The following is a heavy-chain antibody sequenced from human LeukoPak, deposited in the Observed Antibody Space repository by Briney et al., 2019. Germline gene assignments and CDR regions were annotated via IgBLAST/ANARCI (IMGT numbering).Heavy chain of an antibody. Sequence: GGSLRLSCAASGFTFSSYWMSWVRQAPGKGLEWVANIKQDGSEKYYVDSVKGRFTISRDNAKNSLYLQMNSLRAEDTAVYYCARAHKSWSDAFDIWGQGTMVTVSS. CDR3: ARAHKSWSDAFDI. D-gene: IGHD6-13*01. CDR2: IKQDGSEK. V-gene: IGHV3-7*01. CDR1: GFTFSSYW. J-gene: IGHJ3*02.